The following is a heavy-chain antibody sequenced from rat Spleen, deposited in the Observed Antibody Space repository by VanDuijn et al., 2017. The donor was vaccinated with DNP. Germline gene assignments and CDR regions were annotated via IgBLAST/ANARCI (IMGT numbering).Heavy chain of an antibody. Sequence: EVQVVESGGGLVQPGRSLKLSCAASGFTFSDYYMAWVRQAPTKGLEWLASITSNGGATYYLDSVKGRFTISRDNAENTVYLQMNSLKSEDTATYYCARGSTSIYWYFDFWGPGTMVTVSS. D-gene: IGHD3-1*01. CDR1: GFTFSDYY. J-gene: IGHJ1*01. CDR2: ITSNGGAT. CDR3: ARGSTSIYWYFDF. V-gene: IGHV5-25*01.